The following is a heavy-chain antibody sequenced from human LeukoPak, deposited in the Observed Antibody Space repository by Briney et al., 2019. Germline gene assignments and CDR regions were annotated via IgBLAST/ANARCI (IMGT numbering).Heavy chain of an antibody. CDR1: GCTFSSYG. Sequence: GGSRRLSCAASGCTFSSYGMHWARQAPGKGLEGVAVIWYDGSNKCYADSVKGRFTISRDNSKNTLYLQMNSLRAEDTAVYYCAKDSAAYYDILTGYSGANDYWGQGTLVTVSS. CDR3: AKDSAAYYDILTGYSGANDY. CDR2: IWYDGSNK. J-gene: IGHJ4*02. D-gene: IGHD3-9*01. V-gene: IGHV3-33*06.